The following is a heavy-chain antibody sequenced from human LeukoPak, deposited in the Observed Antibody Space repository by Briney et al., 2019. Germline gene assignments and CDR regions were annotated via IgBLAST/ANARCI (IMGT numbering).Heavy chain of an antibody. Sequence: SETLSLTCTVSGGSVTTYYWSWIRQPAGKGLEWIGRIYTSGSTNYNPSLECRVTISADTSKNQFSLKMSSVTAADTAVYYCARVYGSRAFDIWGQGTLVTVSS. D-gene: IGHD3-10*01. CDR3: ARVYGSRAFDI. V-gene: IGHV4-4*07. CDR1: GGSVTTYY. CDR2: IYTSGST. J-gene: IGHJ3*02.